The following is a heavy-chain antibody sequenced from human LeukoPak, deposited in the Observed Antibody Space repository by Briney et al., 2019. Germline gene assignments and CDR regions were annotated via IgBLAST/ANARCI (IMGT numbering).Heavy chain of an antibody. J-gene: IGHJ4*02. CDR2: ISGSGGST. CDR3: AKAQPYCSGGSCYVDY. D-gene: IGHD2-15*01. Sequence: GGSLRLSCAASGFTFSSYAMSWARQAPGKGLEWVSAISGSGGSTYYADSVKGRFTISRDNSKNTLYLQMNSLRAEDTAVYYCAKAQPYCSGGSCYVDYWGQGTLVTVSS. CDR1: GFTFSSYA. V-gene: IGHV3-23*01.